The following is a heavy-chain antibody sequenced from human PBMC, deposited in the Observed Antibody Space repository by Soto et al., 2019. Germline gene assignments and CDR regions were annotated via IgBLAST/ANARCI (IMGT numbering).Heavy chain of an antibody. J-gene: IGHJ6*02. D-gene: IGHD4-17*01. CDR3: ARRGFYGDYPYGMDV. V-gene: IGHV4-39*01. Sequence: QLQLQESGPGLVKPSETPSLTCTVSGGSISSSSYYWNWIRQPPGKGLEWIGSIHYIGSTYYNPSLKIRVTISVDTSKSQFSLKLNSVPAADTAVYYCARRGFYGDYPYGMDVWGQGTTVTVSS. CDR1: GGSISSSSYY. CDR2: IHYIGST.